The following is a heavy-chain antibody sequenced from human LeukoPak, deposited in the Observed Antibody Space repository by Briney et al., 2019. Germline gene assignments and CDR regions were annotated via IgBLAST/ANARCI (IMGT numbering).Heavy chain of an antibody. Sequence: TGGSLRLSCAASGFTFSSYAMNWVRQAPRKGLEWVSSISGSGDRTDYADPVKGRFTISRDNSKNTLHLQMNSLRAEDAAVYYCAKARIVVIPPADALDVWGQGTLVTVSS. CDR3: AKARIVVIPPADALDV. V-gene: IGHV3-23*01. CDR1: GFTFSSYA. D-gene: IGHD3-22*01. CDR2: ISGSGDRT. J-gene: IGHJ3*01.